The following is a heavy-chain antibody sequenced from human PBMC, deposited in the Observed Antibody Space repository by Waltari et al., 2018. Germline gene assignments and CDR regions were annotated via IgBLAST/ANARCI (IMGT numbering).Heavy chain of an antibody. D-gene: IGHD3-10*01. J-gene: IGHJ4*02. V-gene: IGHV4-34*01. Sequence: QVQLQQWGAGLLKPSETLSLTCAVYGGSFSGYYWSWIRPPPGKGLEWIGEINHSGSTNYNPSLKSRVTISLDTSKNHFSLKLSSVTAADTAVYYCARVSMVRGVIILFDYWGQGTLVTVSS. CDR3: ARVSMVRGVIILFDY. CDR2: INHSGST. CDR1: GGSFSGYY.